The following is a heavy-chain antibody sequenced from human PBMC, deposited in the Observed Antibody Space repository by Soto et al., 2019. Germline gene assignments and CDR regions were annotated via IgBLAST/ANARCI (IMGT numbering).Heavy chain of an antibody. J-gene: IGHJ4*02. Sequence: PSETLSITSAASGYSISSSKWWGWIRQPPGKGLEWIGYIYYSGTTYYNPSLKSRVTMSVDTSKNQFSLKLTSVTAVDTAVYYCARREIQGPIDYWGQGTLVTVSS. CDR3: ARREIQGPIDY. CDR1: GYSISSSKW. V-gene: IGHV4-28*01. CDR2: IYYSGTT. D-gene: IGHD1-26*01.